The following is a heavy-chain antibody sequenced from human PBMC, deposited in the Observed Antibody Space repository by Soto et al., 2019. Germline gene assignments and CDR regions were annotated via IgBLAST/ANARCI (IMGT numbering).Heavy chain of an antibody. J-gene: IGHJ4*02. Sequence: EVQLLESGGGLVHPGGSLRLSCAASGLTITTYATNWFRQVPGTGLEWVSGMRDSDGSTYYADSVKGRFALSRDTSKNTLYLQMNSLRTEDTAIYYCAKGSFTSSPDHWGQGTLVTVSS. D-gene: IGHD2-2*01. CDR3: AKGSFTSSPDH. CDR1: GLTITTYA. V-gene: IGHV3-23*01. CDR2: MRDSDGST.